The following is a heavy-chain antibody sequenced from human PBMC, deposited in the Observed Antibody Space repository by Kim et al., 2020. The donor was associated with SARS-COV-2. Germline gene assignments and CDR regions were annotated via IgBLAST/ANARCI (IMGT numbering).Heavy chain of an antibody. CDR1: GYTFTSYA. CDR2: INAGNGNT. D-gene: IGHD3-10*01. Sequence: ASVKVSCKASGYTFTSYAMHWVRQAPGQRLEWMGWINAGNGNTKYSQKFQGRVTITRDTSASTAYMELSSLRSEDTAVYYCAYGSGSYYGFDYWGQGTLVTVSS. V-gene: IGHV1-3*01. CDR3: AYGSGSYYGFDY. J-gene: IGHJ4*02.